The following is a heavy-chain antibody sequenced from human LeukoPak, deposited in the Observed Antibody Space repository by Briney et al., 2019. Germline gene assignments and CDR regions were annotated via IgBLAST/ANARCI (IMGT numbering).Heavy chain of an antibody. CDR1: GGSISSSSYY. CDR2: IYYSGST. CDR3: ARSHPDYYDSSGYLFDY. D-gene: IGHD3-22*01. Sequence: SETLSLTCTVSGGSISSSSYYWGWIRQPPGKGLERIGSIYYSGSTYYNPSLKSRVTISVDTSKNQFSLKLSSVTAADTAVYYCARSHPDYYDSSGYLFDYWGQGTLVTVSS. V-gene: IGHV4-39*01. J-gene: IGHJ4*02.